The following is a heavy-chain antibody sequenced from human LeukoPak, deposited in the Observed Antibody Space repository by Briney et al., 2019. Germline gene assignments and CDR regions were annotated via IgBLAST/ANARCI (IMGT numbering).Heavy chain of an antibody. Sequence: SETLSLTCTVPRDSISSHYWTWIRQSPLKGLEWIGHISNSGSTSYNPSLKSRVTISIDTSKNQFSLKLSSVTAADTAVYYCGRDALVGYFSYYYMDVWGKGTTVTVSS. V-gene: IGHV4-59*11. CDR1: RDSISSHY. D-gene: IGHD2-15*01. J-gene: IGHJ6*03. CDR3: GRDALVGYFSYYYMDV. CDR2: ISNSGST.